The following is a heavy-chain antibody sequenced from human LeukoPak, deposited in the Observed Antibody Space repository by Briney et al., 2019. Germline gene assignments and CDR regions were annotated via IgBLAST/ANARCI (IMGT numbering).Heavy chain of an antibody. CDR2: VHLDGRT. J-gene: IGHJ4*02. D-gene: IGHD3-3*01. CDR1: GGSVINTNW. CDR3: AREGGFYRPLDY. Sequence: WETLSLTCGVSGGSVINTNWWTWVRQPPGKGLEWIGEVHLDGRTNYNPSLESRLTMSVDVSENQVSLKLTSVTAADTAVYYCAREGGFYRPLDYSGQGTLVSVSS. V-gene: IGHV4-4*02.